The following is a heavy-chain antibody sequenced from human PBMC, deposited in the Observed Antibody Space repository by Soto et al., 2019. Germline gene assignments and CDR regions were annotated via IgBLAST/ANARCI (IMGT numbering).Heavy chain of an antibody. J-gene: IGHJ4*02. CDR2: TYYRSKWYN. D-gene: IGHD5-12*01. CDR1: RDSVSSNSAA. Sequence: SQTLSLTCAISRDSVSSNSAALNWIWQSPSRGLEWLGRTYYRSKWYNDYAVSVKSRITINPDTSKNQFSLQLNSVTPEDTAVYYCAGGYDFQRFDYWGQGTLVTVSS. V-gene: IGHV6-1*01. CDR3: AGGYDFQRFDY.